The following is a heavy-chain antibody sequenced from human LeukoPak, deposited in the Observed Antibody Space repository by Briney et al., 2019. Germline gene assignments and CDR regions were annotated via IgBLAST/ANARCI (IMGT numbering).Heavy chain of an antibody. CDR1: GFTVSSNY. J-gene: IGHJ5*02. V-gene: IGHV3-66*01. Sequence: GGSLRLSCAASGFTVSSNYMSWVRQAPGKGLEWVSVIYSGGSTYYADSVKGRFTISRDNSKNTLYLQMNSLRAEDTAVYYCARTTVTGGYNWFDPWGQGTLVTVSS. CDR2: IYSGGST. D-gene: IGHD4-17*01. CDR3: ARTTVTGGYNWFDP.